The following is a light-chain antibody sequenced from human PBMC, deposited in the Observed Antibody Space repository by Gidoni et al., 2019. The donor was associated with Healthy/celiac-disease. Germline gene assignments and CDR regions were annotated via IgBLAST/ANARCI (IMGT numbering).Light chain of an antibody. J-gene: IGLJ1*01. CDR1: SSDVGGYNY. CDR3: SSYTSSSTLYV. V-gene: IGLV2-14*01. CDR2: EVS. Sequence: QSALTQPASVSGSPGQSITISCTGTSSDVGGYNYVSWYQQHPGTAPKLMIYEVSNRPSGVSIRFSGSKSGNTASLTISGLQAEDEADYYCSSYTSSSTLYVFGTGTKVTVL.